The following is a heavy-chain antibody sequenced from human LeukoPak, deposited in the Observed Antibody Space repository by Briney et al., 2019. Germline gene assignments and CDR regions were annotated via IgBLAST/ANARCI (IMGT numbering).Heavy chain of an antibody. Sequence: SETLSLTCTVSGGSISSSSYYWGWIRQPPGKGLEWIGSIYYSGSTYYNPSLKSRVTISVDTSKNQFSLKLSSVTAADTAVYYCARITFGAPRWWGQGTLVTVSS. V-gene: IGHV4-39*01. CDR2: IYYSGST. D-gene: IGHD3-16*01. CDR1: GGSISSSSYY. J-gene: IGHJ4*02. CDR3: ARITFGAPRW.